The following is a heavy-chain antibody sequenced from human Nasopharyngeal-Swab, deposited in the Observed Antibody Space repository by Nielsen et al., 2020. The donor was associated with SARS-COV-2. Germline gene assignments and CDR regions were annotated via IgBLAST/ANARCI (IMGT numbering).Heavy chain of an antibody. CDR2: IAWDDDK. V-gene: IGHV2-70*01. Sequence: SGPTLVKPTQTLTLTCTFSGFSLSTSGMCVSWIRQPPGKALEWLALIAWDDDKYYSTSLKTRLTISKDTSKNQVVLTMTNMDPVDTATYYCARISYDILTGYYVGFDYWGQGTLVTVSS. D-gene: IGHD3-9*01. J-gene: IGHJ4*02. CDR3: ARISYDILTGYYVGFDY. CDR1: GFSLSTSGMC.